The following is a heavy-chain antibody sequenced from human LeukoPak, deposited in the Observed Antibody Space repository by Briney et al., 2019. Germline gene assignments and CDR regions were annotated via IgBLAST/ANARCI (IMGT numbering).Heavy chain of an antibody. Sequence: GGSLRLSCAASGFTLTDYCMSWIRQAPGKRLEWVSYISSSGQIIYYGDSVKGRFTISRDSAKNSLYLQLNSLRVEHSAVYYCARDIDGPIGYCSSVNCRTDSWGQGILVTVSS. V-gene: IGHV3-11*01. J-gene: IGHJ4*02. CDR3: ARDIDGPIGYCSSVNCRTDS. CDR1: GFTLTDYC. D-gene: IGHD2-2*01. CDR2: ISSSGQII.